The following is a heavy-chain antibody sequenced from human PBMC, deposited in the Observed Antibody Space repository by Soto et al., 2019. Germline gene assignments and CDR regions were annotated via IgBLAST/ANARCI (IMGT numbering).Heavy chain of an antibody. V-gene: IGHV1-46*01. CDR2: INPSGGST. D-gene: IGHD3-22*01. Sequence: ASVKVSCKASGYTFTIYYMHCVLRAPGQWLEWMGIINPSGGSTSYAQKFQGRVTMTRDTSTSTVYMELSSLRSEDTAVYYCARVRRSSGYYYGYWGQGTPVTVSS. CDR1: GYTFTIYY. CDR3: ARVRRSSGYYYGY. J-gene: IGHJ4*02.